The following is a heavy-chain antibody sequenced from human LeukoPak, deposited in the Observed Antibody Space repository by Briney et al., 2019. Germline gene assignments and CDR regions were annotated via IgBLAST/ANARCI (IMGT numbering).Heavy chain of an antibody. Sequence: PGGSLRLSCAASGFTISSYWMSWVRQAPGKGLEWVANIKQDGSEKYYVDSVKGRFTISRDNAKNSLYLQMNSLRAEDTAVYYCARDLIPGGYNDYYYYYMDVWGKGTTVTISS. V-gene: IGHV3-7*01. D-gene: IGHD5-24*01. CDR2: IKQDGSEK. CDR1: GFTISSYW. J-gene: IGHJ6*03. CDR3: ARDLIPGGYNDYYYYYMDV.